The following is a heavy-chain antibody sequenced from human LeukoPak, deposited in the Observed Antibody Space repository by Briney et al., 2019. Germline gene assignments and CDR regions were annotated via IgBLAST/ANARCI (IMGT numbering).Heavy chain of an antibody. J-gene: IGHJ4*02. CDR3: AKGRWGYCSSTSCPTDYSNSDY. D-gene: IGHD2-2*01. CDR1: GFTFSSCA. Sequence: PGGSLRLSCAASGFTFSSCAMSWVRQAPGKGLEWVAVISDDGSNKYYADSVKGRFTISRDNSKNTLYLQMNSLRAEDTAVYYCAKGRWGYCSSTSCPTDYSNSDYWGQGTLVTVSS. V-gene: IGHV3-30*04. CDR2: ISDDGSNK.